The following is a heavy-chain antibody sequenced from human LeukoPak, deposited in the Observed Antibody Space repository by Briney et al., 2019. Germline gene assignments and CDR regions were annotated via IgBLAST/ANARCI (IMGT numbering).Heavy chain of an antibody. Sequence: PSETLSLTCAVYGGSFSGYYWSWIRQPPGKGLEWIGEINHSGSTNYNPSLKSRVTISVDTSKNQFSLKLSSVTAADTAVYYCARISSWSPRGDYWGQGTLVTVSS. CDR1: GGSFSGYY. V-gene: IGHV4-34*01. CDR2: INHSGST. CDR3: ARISSWSPRGDY. D-gene: IGHD6-13*01. J-gene: IGHJ4*02.